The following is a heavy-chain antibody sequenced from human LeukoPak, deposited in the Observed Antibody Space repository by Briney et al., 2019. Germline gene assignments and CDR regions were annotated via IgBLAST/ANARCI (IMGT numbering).Heavy chain of an antibody. CDR1: GFNFSSYW. J-gene: IGHJ6*02. CDR2: INSDGGST. Sequence: PGGSLRLSCAASGFNFSSYWMHWVRQAPGKGLVWVSRINSDGGSTSYADSVKGRFTISRDNAKNTLYLQVNSLRAEDTAVYYCAMVGTVPDYYYYGMDVWGQGTTVTVSS. CDR3: AMVGTVPDYYYYGMDV. D-gene: IGHD2-2*01. V-gene: IGHV3-74*01.